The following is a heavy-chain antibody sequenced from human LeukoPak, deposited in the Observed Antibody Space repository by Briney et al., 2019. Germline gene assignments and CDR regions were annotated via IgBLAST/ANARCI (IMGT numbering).Heavy chain of an antibody. V-gene: IGHV4-4*07. J-gene: IGHJ5*02. CDR3: ARDRGYSYGHNYNWFDR. D-gene: IGHD5-18*01. CDR2: IYTSGST. CDR1: GGSISSYY. Sequence: SETLSLTCTVSGGSISSYYWSWIRQPAGKGLEWIGRIYTSGSTNYNPSLKSRVTMSVDTSKNQFSLKLSSVTAADTAVYYCARDRGYSYGHNYNWFDRWGQGTLVTVSS.